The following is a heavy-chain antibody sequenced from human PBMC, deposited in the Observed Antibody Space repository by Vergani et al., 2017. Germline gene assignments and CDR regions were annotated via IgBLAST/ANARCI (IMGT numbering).Heavy chain of an antibody. V-gene: IGHV3-11*05. D-gene: IGHD1-26*01. J-gene: IGHJ4*02. Sequence: QVQLVESGGGLVKPGGSLRLSCAASGFTFSDYYMSWIRQAPGKGLEWVSYISSSSSYTNYADSVKGRFTISIDNAKNSLYLQMNSLRAEDTAVYYCARGDSGSHVISSVIDYWGQGTLVTVSS. CDR3: ARGDSGSHVISSVIDY. CDR2: ISSSSSYT. CDR1: GFTFSDYY.